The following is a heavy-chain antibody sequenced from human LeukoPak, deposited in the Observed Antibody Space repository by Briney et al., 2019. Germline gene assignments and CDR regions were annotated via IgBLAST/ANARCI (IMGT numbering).Heavy chain of an antibody. CDR3: GRAYDFSRH. CDR2: ISSSGSTI. D-gene: IGHD3-3*01. Sequence: GGSLRLSCAASGFTFSSYEMNWVRRAPGKGLEWVSYISSSGSTIYYADSVKGRFTISRDNAKNSLYLQMNSLRAEDTALYYCGRAYDFSRHWGQGTLVTVSS. J-gene: IGHJ4*02. V-gene: IGHV3-48*03. CDR1: GFTFSSYE.